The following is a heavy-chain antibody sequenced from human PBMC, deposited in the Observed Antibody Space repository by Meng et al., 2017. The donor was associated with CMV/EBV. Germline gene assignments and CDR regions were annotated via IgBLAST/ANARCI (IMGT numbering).Heavy chain of an antibody. V-gene: IGHV3-30*14. CDR2: ISYDGSNK. CDR1: GFTFSSYA. CDR3: VGRYQEWLLSELDY. J-gene: IGHJ4*02. Sequence: GGSLRLSCAASGFTFSSYAMHWVRQAPGKGLEWVAVISYDGSNKYYADSVKGRFTISRDNSKNTLYLQMNSLRAEDTAVYYCVGRYQEWLLSELDYWGQGTLVTVSS. D-gene: IGHD3-3*01.